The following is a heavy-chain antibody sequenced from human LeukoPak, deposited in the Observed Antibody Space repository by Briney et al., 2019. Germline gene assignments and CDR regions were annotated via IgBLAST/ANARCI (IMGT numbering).Heavy chain of an antibody. D-gene: IGHD3-10*01. CDR1: GLTVSSYA. Sequence: GGSLRLSCGASGLTVSSYAMSWVRQAPGKGLEWVSTIIGSAANTYYADSVKGRFTISRDDSKNTVYLQMNSLRAEDTAVYSCAKYTSGTSYRALGQWGHGTLVTVSS. V-gene: IGHV3-23*01. CDR3: AKYTSGTSYRALGQ. CDR2: IIGSAANT. J-gene: IGHJ4*01.